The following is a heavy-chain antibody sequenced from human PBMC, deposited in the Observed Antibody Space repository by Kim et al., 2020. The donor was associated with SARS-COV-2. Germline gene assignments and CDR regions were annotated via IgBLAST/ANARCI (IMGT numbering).Heavy chain of an antibody. Sequence: KGRFTIAREKGKNSLYLKMNSLRAEDTAVYYCARGRPRIAVAGSSDLDYWGQGTLVTVSS. D-gene: IGHD6-19*01. J-gene: IGHJ4*02. V-gene: IGHV3-11*06. CDR3: ARGRPRIAVAGSSDLDY.